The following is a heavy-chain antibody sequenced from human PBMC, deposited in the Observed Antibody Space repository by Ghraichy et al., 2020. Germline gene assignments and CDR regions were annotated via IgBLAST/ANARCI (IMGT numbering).Heavy chain of an antibody. CDR1: ILNNYA. D-gene: IGHD7-27*01. CDR3: VRDPNWGSGY. V-gene: IGHV3-23*01. Sequence: GGSLRLSCSALILNNYAMSWVRQAPGKGLEWLSTISISSDAKWYADSVKGRFTISRDNSKNTLYLQMNSLRVEDTAVYYCVRDPNWGSGYWGQGTLVTVSS. CDR2: ISISSDAK. J-gene: IGHJ4*02.